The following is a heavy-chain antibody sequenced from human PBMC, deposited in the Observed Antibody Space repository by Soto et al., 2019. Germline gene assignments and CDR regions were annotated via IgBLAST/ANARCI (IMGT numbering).Heavy chain of an antibody. CDR1: GGSISSSSYY. J-gene: IGHJ4*02. Sequence: QLQLQESGPGLVKPSETLSLTCAVSGGSISSSSYYWGWIRQPPGKGLEWIGSIYYSGSTYYNPSLKSRVTISADTSKNQFSLKLSYVTAADTAVYCCASYYDYGDYYFDYWGQGTLVTVSS. V-gene: IGHV4-39*01. CDR2: IYYSGST. CDR3: ASYYDYGDYYFDY. D-gene: IGHD4-17*01.